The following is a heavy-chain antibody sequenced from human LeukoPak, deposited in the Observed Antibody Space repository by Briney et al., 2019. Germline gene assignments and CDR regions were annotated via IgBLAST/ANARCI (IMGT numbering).Heavy chain of an antibody. V-gene: IGHV1-69*13. D-gene: IGHD6-13*01. Sequence: SVKVSCKASGGTFSSYAISWVRQAPGQGLEWMGGIIPIFGTANYAQKFQGRVTITADESTSAAYMELSSLRSEDTAVYYCARDHHLVQQPYNWFDPWGQGTLVTVSS. CDR2: IIPIFGTA. CDR3: ARDHHLVQQPYNWFDP. CDR1: GGTFSSYA. J-gene: IGHJ5*02.